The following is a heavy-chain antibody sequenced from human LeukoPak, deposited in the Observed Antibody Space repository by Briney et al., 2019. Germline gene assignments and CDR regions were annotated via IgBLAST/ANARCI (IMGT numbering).Heavy chain of an antibody. CDR2: IYPNSGGT. CDR3: ARGGYHLLWGDY. V-gene: IGHV1-2*02. J-gene: IGHJ4*02. CDR1: GYTFTAYY. Sequence: ASVKVSCKASGYTFTAYYIHWVRQAPGQGLEWMGWIYPNSGGTNYAQKFQGRVTMTRDTSISTAYMELSRLRSDDTAVYYCARGGYHLLWGDYWGQGTLVSVSS. D-gene: IGHD2-2*01.